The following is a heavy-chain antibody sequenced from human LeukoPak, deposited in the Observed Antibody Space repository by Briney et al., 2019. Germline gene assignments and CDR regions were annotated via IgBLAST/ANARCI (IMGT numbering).Heavy chain of an antibody. D-gene: IGHD3-10*02. J-gene: IGHJ4*02. CDR1: GFTFSSYW. CDR3: APLFGELRRLDY. CDR2: INSDGSST. V-gene: IGHV3-74*01. Sequence: PGGSLRPSCAASGFTFSSYWMHWVRQAPGKGLVWVSRINSDGSSTSYADSVKGRFTISRDNAKNTLYLQMNSLRAEDTAVYYCAPLFGELRRLDYWGQGTLVTVSS.